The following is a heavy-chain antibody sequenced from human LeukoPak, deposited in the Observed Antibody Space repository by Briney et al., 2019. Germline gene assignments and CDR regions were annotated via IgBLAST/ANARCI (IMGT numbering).Heavy chain of an antibody. D-gene: IGHD3-9*01. Sequence: GGSLRLSCAASRFTFSSYAMSWVRQAPGKGLEWVSAISGSGGSTYYADSVKGRYTISRDNSKNTLYLQMNSLRAEDTAVYYCAKYYDILTGYQAWGQGTLVTVSS. CDR2: ISGSGGST. CDR1: RFTFSSYA. V-gene: IGHV3-23*01. J-gene: IGHJ5*02. CDR3: AKYYDILTGYQA.